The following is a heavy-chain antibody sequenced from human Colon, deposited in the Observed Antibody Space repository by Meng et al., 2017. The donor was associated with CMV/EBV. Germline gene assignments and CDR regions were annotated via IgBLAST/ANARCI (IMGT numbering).Heavy chain of an antibody. CDR3: ARGGVTTGGYDY. CDR1: GFTFTSYR. Sequence: EVHMVESGGXXXXXGXSLXLCCAATGFTFTSYRMNWVRQAPGKGLEWVSSIDTTSTYKYDADSVKGRFNISRDNAENSLYLQMNSPRADDTAIYYCARGGVTTGGYDYWGQGTLITVSS. D-gene: IGHD6-25*01. J-gene: IGHJ4*02. CDR2: IDTTSTYK. V-gene: IGHV3-21*01.